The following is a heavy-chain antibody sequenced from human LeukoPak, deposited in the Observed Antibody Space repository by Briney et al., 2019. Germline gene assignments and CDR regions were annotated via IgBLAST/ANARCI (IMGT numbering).Heavy chain of an antibody. CDR1: GFTVGSNY. V-gene: IGHV3-53*01. CDR3: ARDEDYGEAFDI. D-gene: IGHD4-17*01. CDR2: IYSGGST. Sequence: GGSLRLSCAASGFTVGSNYMSWVRQAPGKGLEWVSVIYSGGSTYYADSVKGRFTISRDNSKNTLYLQMNSLRAEDTAVYYCARDEDYGEAFDIWGQGTMVTVSS. J-gene: IGHJ3*02.